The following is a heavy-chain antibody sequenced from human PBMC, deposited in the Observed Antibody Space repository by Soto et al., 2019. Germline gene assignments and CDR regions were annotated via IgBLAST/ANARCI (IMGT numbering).Heavy chain of an antibody. D-gene: IGHD3-22*01. V-gene: IGHV3-21*01. CDR3: ARVLYYDSSGYSSPFDY. J-gene: IGHJ4*02. CDR1: GFTFSSYS. Sequence: PGGSLRLSCAASGFTFSSYSMNWVRQAPGKGLEWVSSISSSSSYIYYADSVKGRFTISRDNAKNSLYLQMNSLRAEDTAVYYCARVLYYDSSGYSSPFDYWGRGTLVTVSS. CDR2: ISSSSSYI.